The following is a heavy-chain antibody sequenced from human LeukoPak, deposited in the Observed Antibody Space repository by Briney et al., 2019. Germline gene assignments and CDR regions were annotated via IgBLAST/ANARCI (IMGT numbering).Heavy chain of an antibody. CDR3: ARDGDSNFDY. D-gene: IGHD4-11*01. CDR1: GGSISSYY. V-gene: IGHV4-59*01. Sequence: SETLSLTCTVSGGSISSYYWSWIRQPPGKRLEWIGYIYYSGSTNYNPSLKSRVTISVDTSKNQFSLKLSSVTAADTAVYYCARDGDSNFDYWGQGTLVTVSS. CDR2: IYYSGST. J-gene: IGHJ4*02.